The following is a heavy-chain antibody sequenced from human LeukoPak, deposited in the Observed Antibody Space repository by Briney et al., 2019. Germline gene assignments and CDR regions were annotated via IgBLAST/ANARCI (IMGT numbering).Heavy chain of an antibody. CDR1: GYTFTGYY. V-gene: IGHV1-2*02. D-gene: IGHD4-17*01. CDR2: INPNSGGT. CDR3: ARDRGRLRLGLFDY. Sequence: ASVKVSCKASGYTFTGYYMHWVRLAPGQGLEWMGWINPNSGGTNYAQKFQGRVTMTRDTSISTAYMELSRLRSDDTAVYYCARDRGRLRLGLFDYWGQGTLVTVSS. J-gene: IGHJ4*02.